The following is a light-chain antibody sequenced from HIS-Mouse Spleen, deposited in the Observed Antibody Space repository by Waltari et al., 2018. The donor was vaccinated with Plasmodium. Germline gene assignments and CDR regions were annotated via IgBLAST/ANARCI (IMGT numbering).Light chain of an antibody. J-gene: IGKJ3*01. CDR3: QQYNNWSFT. Sequence: EIVMTQSPATLSVSPGERATLPCRASPSVSSNLAWYQQKPGQAPRLLIYVATTRATGSPARFSGSGSGTEFTLTISSLQSEDFAVYYCQQYNNWSFTFGPGTKVDIK. CDR1: PSVSSN. CDR2: VAT. V-gene: IGKV3-15*01.